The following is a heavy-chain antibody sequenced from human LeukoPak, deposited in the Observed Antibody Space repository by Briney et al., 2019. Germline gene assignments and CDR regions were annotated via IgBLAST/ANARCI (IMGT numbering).Heavy chain of an antibody. CDR3: ARAPVGSNGTN. D-gene: IGHD1-7*01. CDR1: RFTFNKYY. Sequence: GGSVRLSCVASRFTFNKYYMSWLRQAPGKELPWVANINPDGSEKYYVDSVKDRFTISRYNAKNSLYLQMNSLRAEDTAVYYCARAPVGSNGTNWGQGTMVTVSS. V-gene: IGHV3-7*01. CDR2: INPDGSEK. J-gene: IGHJ3*01.